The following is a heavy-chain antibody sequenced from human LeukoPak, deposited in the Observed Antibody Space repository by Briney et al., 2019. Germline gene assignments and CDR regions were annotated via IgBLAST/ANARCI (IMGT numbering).Heavy chain of an antibody. V-gene: IGHV3-7*01. CDR2: IKRDGSAI. CDR3: ARDPEYFQH. Sequence: QSGGSLGLSCEASGFIFSKYWMTWVRQAPGKGLEWVANIKRDGSAIHYVDSVKGRFTISRDNAKNSLYLQMDSLRAEDTAVYYCARDPEYFQHWGQGTLVTVSS. J-gene: IGHJ1*01. CDR1: GFIFSKYW.